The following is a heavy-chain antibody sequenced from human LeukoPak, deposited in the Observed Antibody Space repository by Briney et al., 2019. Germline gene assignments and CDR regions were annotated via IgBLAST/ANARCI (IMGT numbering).Heavy chain of an antibody. CDR3: ARDVRVMAYAGLNWFDP. CDR2: INPNSGGT. V-gene: IGHV1-2*02. J-gene: IGHJ5*02. CDR1: GYTFTGYY. Sequence: ASVKVSCKASGYTFTGYYMHWVRQAPGQGLEWMGWINPNSGGTNYAQKFQGRVTMTRDTSISTAYMELSRLRSDDTAVYYCARDVRVMAYAGLNWFDPWGQGTLVTVSS. D-gene: IGHD2-21*01.